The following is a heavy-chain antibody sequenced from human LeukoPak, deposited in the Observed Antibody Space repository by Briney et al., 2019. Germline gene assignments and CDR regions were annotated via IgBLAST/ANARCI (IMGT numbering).Heavy chain of an antibody. CDR2: INPNSGGT. J-gene: IGHJ4*02. D-gene: IGHD3-16*02. Sequence: VASVKVSCKASGYTFTDYSIHWVRQAPGQGLEWMGWINPNSGGTNYAQKFQGRVTMTRDTSISTAYMELSRLRSDDTAVYYCARAIPYYDYVWGSYRQYYFDYWGQGTLVTVSS. V-gene: IGHV1-2*02. CDR1: GYTFTDYS. CDR3: ARAIPYYDYVWGSYRQYYFDY.